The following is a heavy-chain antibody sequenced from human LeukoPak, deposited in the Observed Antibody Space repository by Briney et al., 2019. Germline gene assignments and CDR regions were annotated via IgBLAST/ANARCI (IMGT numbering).Heavy chain of an antibody. D-gene: IGHD1-26*01. J-gene: IGHJ4*02. Sequence: SQTLSLTCAISGDSVSSNSAAWNWIRQSPSRGLEWLGRTYYRSKWYSRYALSVKSRITINPDTSKNQFSLQLDSVTPDDTAMYYCARGGSYPLDYWGQGTLVTVSS. CDR2: TYYRSKWYS. V-gene: IGHV6-1*01. CDR3: ARGGSYPLDY. CDR1: GDSVSSNSAA.